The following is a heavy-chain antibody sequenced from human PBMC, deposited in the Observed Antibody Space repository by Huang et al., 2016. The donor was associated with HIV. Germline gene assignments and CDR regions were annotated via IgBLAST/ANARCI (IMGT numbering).Heavy chain of an antibody. Sequence: QVQLVESGGGVVQPGRSLRLSCAASGFTFRTYGMHWVRQAPGRGLEWVEVISNDGSYETYADSVKGRFTISRDNSKNTLYLQMNSLRAEDTAVYYCAKDYYDSSGPDYWGQGTLVIVSS. CDR1: GFTFRTYG. D-gene: IGHD3-22*01. CDR3: AKDYYDSSGPDY. V-gene: IGHV3-30*18. J-gene: IGHJ4*02. CDR2: ISNDGSYE.